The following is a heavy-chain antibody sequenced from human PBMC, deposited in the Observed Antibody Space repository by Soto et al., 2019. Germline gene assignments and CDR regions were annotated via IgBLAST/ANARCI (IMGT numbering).Heavy chain of an antibody. CDR2: ISDSSSYI. D-gene: IGHD3-22*01. CDR3: ARYDSSGYYWPYYYYGMDV. Sequence: AASGFTFSTYSMNWVRQAPGKGLEWVSSISDSSSYIYYADSVKGRFTISRDNAKNSLYLQMNSLRAEDTAVYYCARYDSSGYYWPYYYYGMDVWGQGTTVTVSS. CDR1: GFTFSTYS. V-gene: IGHV3-21*01. J-gene: IGHJ6*02.